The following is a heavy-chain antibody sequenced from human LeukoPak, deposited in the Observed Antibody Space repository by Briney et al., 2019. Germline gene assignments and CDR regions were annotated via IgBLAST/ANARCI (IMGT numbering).Heavy chain of an antibody. CDR3: ARASGPFDY. Sequence: GGSLRLSCAASGFTFSIYGMHWVRQAPGKGLEWVAVIWNDGSNKYYADSVRGRFTISRDNSKNTLYLQMNSLRAEDTAVYSCARASGPFDYWGQGTLVTVSS. J-gene: IGHJ4*02. CDR2: IWNDGSNK. V-gene: IGHV3-33*01. D-gene: IGHD3-10*01. CDR1: GFTFSIYG.